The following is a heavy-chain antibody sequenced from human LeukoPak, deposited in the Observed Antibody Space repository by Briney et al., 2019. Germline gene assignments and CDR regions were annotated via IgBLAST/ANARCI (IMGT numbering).Heavy chain of an antibody. V-gene: IGHV1-69*04. CDR2: IIPILGIA. CDR3: ARDETAAETGWFDP. D-gene: IGHD6-13*01. Sequence: GASVKVSFKASGGTFSSYAISWVRQAPGQGLEWMGRIIPILGIANYAQKFQGRVTITADKSTSTAYMELSSLRSEDTAVYYCARDETAAETGWFDPWGQGTLVTVSS. CDR1: GGTFSSYA. J-gene: IGHJ5*02.